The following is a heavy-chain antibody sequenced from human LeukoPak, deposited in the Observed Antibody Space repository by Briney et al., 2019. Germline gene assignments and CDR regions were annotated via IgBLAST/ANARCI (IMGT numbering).Heavy chain of an antibody. CDR2: ISYDGSNK. Sequence: PEGSLRLSCAASGFTFSSYAMHWVRQAPGKGLEWVAVISYDGSNKYYADSGKGRFTISRDNSKNTLYLQMNSLRAEDTAVYSCARDPSVTTENYYYGMDVWGQGTTVTVSS. J-gene: IGHJ6*02. D-gene: IGHD4-11*01. V-gene: IGHV3-30-3*01. CDR1: GFTFSSYA. CDR3: ARDPSVTTENYYYGMDV.